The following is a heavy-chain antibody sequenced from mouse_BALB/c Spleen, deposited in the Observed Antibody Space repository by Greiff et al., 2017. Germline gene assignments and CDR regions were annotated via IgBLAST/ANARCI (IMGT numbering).Heavy chain of an antibody. CDR1: GFAFSSYD. V-gene: IGHV5-12-1*01. J-gene: IGHJ2*01. Sequence: EVMLVESGGGLVKPGGSLKLSCAASGFAFSSYDMSWVRQTPEKRLEWVAYISSGGGSTYYPDTVKGRFTISRDNAKNTLYLQMSSLKSEDTAMYYCARDGNYENYFDYWGQGTTLTVSS. CDR3: ARDGNYENYFDY. CDR2: ISSGGGST. D-gene: IGHD2-1*01.